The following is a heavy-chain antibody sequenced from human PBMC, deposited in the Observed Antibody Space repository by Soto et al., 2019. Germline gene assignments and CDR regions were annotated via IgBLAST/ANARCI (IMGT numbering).Heavy chain of an antibody. CDR3: ARAKDDSSGYLLWDY. CDR2: IIPIFGTA. V-gene: IGHV1-69*13. J-gene: IGHJ4*02. CDR1: GGTFSSYA. Sequence: GASVKVSCKASGGTFSSYAISWVRQAPGQGLEWMGGIIPIFGTANYAQKFQGRVTITADESTSTAYMELSSLRSEDTAVYYCARAKDDSSGYLLWDYWGQGTLVTVSS. D-gene: IGHD3-22*01.